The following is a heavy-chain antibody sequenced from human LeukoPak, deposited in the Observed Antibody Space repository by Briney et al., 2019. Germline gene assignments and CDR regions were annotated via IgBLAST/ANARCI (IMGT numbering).Heavy chain of an antibody. CDR3: AQRGVQGYMDV. CDR1: GFTFSNAW. CDR2: INGDGEYT. D-gene: IGHD1-26*01. V-gene: IGHV3-74*01. J-gene: IGHJ6*03. Sequence: PGGSLRLSCAASGFTFSNAWMSWVRQAPGKGLEWVASINGDGEYTVYAASVKGRFTISRDNSNNMLNLQMSSLRAEDTALYYCAQRGVQGYMDVWGKGTTVIVSS.